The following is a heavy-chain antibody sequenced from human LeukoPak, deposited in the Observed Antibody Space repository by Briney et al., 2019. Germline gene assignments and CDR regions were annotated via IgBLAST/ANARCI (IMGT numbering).Heavy chain of an antibody. D-gene: IGHD5-18*01. V-gene: IGHV4-39*07. Sequence: SETLSLTCTVSGGSISSSSYYWGWIRQPPGKGLEWIGSIYYSRSTYYNPSLKSRVTISVDTSKNQFSLKLSSVTAADTAVYYCLGYSYGYGALFDYWGQGTLVTVSS. CDR3: LGYSYGYGALFDY. CDR2: IYYSRST. J-gene: IGHJ4*02. CDR1: GGSISSSSYY.